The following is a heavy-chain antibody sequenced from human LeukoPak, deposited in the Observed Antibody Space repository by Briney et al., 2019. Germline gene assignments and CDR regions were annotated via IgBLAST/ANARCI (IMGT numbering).Heavy chain of an antibody. Sequence: ASVKVSCKASGYTFTDYYMHWVRQAPGQGLEWMGIINPSGGSTSYAQKFQGRVTMTRDTSTSTVYMELSSLRSEDTAVYYCARTSRSSTAMGKFDYWGQGTLVTVSS. CDR2: INPSGGST. CDR3: ARTSRSSTAMGKFDY. CDR1: GYTFTDYY. D-gene: IGHD5-18*01. J-gene: IGHJ4*02. V-gene: IGHV1-46*01.